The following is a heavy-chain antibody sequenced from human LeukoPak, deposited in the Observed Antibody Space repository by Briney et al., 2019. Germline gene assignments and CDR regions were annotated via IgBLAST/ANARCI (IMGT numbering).Heavy chain of an antibody. D-gene: IGHD3-10*01. CDR2: IYYSGST. J-gene: IGHJ4*02. CDR1: GGSISSYY. Sequence: SETLSLTCTVSGGSISSYYWRRIRQPPGKGLEWIGYIYYSGSTNYNPALMSRVTISVDTSKNQFSQKLSSVNAADTAVYYCARGTDYYGLYWGQGTLVTVSS. CDR3: ARGTDYYGLY. V-gene: IGHV4-59*01.